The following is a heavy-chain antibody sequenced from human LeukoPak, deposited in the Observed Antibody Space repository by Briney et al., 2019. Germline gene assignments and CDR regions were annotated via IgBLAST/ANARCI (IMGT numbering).Heavy chain of an antibody. CDR3: WGDGHYYYHMDV. Sequence: ASVKVSRKASGYTFSSYYMYWVRQPPGQGLEWMGIINPCGGRTTYAQKFQGRVTMTRDMSTSKVYMEMSSLGSEETTVDYYWGDGHYYYHMDVWGKGTTVTVSS. V-gene: IGHV1-46*01. CDR2: INPCGGRT. CDR1: GYTFSSYY. J-gene: IGHJ6*03.